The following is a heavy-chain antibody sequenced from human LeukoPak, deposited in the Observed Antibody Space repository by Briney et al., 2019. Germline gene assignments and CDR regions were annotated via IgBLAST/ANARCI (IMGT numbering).Heavy chain of an antibody. Sequence: SETLSLTCTVSGGPIRSSSYYWGWIRQPPGKGLEWIASIYYTGSTYYNPSLKSRVTISVDTSKNQFSLKLSSVTAADTAVYYCARDPVWFGDYYFDYWGQGTLVTVSS. CDR2: IYYTGST. J-gene: IGHJ4*02. V-gene: IGHV4-39*07. CDR1: GGPIRSSSYY. CDR3: ARDPVWFGDYYFDY. D-gene: IGHD3-10*01.